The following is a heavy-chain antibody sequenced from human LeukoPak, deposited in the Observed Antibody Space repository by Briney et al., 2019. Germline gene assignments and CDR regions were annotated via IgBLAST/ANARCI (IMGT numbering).Heavy chain of an antibody. D-gene: IGHD3-9*01. J-gene: IGHJ4*02. V-gene: IGHV3-30*18. Sequence: SGGSLRLSCAASGFTFSSYGMHWVRQAPGKGLEWVAVISYDGTNKYYADSVKGRFTISRDNSKNTLYLQMNSLRPEDPAVYYCTKVTGFVWLFPFDSWGQGTLVTVSS. CDR1: GFTFSSYG. CDR2: ISYDGTNK. CDR3: TKVTGFVWLFPFDS.